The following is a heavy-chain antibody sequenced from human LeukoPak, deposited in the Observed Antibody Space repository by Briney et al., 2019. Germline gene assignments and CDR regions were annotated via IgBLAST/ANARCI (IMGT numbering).Heavy chain of an antibody. J-gene: IGHJ4*02. CDR1: GFTVSSKY. CDR3: ARGHYSNRL. CDR2: IYIDGGT. D-gene: IGHD2-2*01. V-gene: IGHV3-66*01. Sequence: GGSLRLSCAASGFTVSSKYMSWVRQAPGEGLEWVSVIYIDGGTYYADSVKGRFTISRDNSKNTLLLQMNSLRAEDTAVYYRARGHYSNRLGGQGTLVTVSS.